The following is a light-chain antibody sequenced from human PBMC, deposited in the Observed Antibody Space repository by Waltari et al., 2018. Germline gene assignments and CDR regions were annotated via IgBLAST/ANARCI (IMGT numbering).Light chain of an antibody. Sequence: SYELTQPPSVSVSPGQTATITCSGELLPQQFAYWYQQRPGQAPVLLIYKNTARASAIPQRFSGSTSGTTVTLTIAGVQAEDEADYFCQSVDVTALPFGGGTRLTVL. V-gene: IGLV3-25*03. CDR1: LLPQQF. J-gene: IGLJ2*01. CDR2: KNT. CDR3: QSVDVTALP.